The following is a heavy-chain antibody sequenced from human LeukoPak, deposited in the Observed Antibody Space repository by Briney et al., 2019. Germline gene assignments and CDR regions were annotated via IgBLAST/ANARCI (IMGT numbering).Heavy chain of an antibody. CDR2: INPNSGGT. Sequence: ASVKVSCKASGYTFTGYYMHWVRQAPGQGLEWMGWINPNSGGTNYAQKFQGRVTMTRDTSISTAYMELSRLRSDDTAVYYCTREGPSGYDYWFDPWGQGTLVTVSS. D-gene: IGHD5-12*01. CDR3: TREGPSGYDYWFDP. V-gene: IGHV1-2*02. CDR1: GYTFTGYY. J-gene: IGHJ5*02.